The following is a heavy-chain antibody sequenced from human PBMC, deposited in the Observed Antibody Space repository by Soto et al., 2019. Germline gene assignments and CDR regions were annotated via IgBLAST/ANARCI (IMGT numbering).Heavy chain of an antibody. CDR2: INHSGSI. CDR3: ARRRIAARSFYFDY. V-gene: IGHV4-34*01. CDR1: GESLTGYY. D-gene: IGHD6-6*01. Sequence: QVQLQQWGTGLLKPSETLALNCGVYGESLTGYYWSWIRQSPGQALEGIGAINHSGSINHIPSLKRRLGISVDTTNNKLSLRLSSVTAADAGIYFCARRRIAARSFYFDYWGQGNLVTVSS. J-gene: IGHJ4*02.